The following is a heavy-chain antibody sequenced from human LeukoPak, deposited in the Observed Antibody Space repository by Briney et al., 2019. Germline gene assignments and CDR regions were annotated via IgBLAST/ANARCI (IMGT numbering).Heavy chain of an antibody. D-gene: IGHD6-13*01. CDR3: ARDLGGGSSHLPTDY. J-gene: IGHJ4*02. Sequence: PGGSLRLSCAASGFTFSSYSMNWVRQAPGKGLEWVSSISSSSSYIYYADSVKGRSTISRDNAKNSLYLQMNSLRAEDTAVYYCARDLGGGSSHLPTDYWGQGTLVTVSS. CDR2: ISSSSSYI. CDR1: GFTFSSYS. V-gene: IGHV3-21*04.